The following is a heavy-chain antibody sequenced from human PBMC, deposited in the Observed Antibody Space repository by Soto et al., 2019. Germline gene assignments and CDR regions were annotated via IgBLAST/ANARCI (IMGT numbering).Heavy chain of an antibody. CDR3: ARALDIAVAGPPPVGMDV. CDR1: GGTFSSYA. D-gene: IGHD6-19*01. J-gene: IGHJ6*02. V-gene: IGHV1-69*12. CDR2: IIPIFGTA. Sequence: QVQLVQSGAEVKKPGSSVKVSCKASGGTFSSYAISWVRQAPGQGLEWMGGIIPIFGTANYAQKFQGRVTLTACEATSTAYMELSSLRSEDTAVYCCARALDIAVAGPPPVGMDVWGQGTTVTVSS.